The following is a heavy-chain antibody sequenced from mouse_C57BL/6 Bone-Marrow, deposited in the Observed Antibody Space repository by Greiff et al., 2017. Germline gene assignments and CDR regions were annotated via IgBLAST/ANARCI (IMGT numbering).Heavy chain of an antibody. D-gene: IGHD1-1*01. CDR2: INYDGSST. J-gene: IGHJ1*03. CDR3: ARDYGSSYYYWYFDV. V-gene: IGHV5-16*01. CDR1: GFTFSDYY. Sequence: EVMLVESEGGLVQPGSSMKLSCTASGFTFSDYYMAWVRQVPEKGLEWVANINYDGSSTYYLDSLKSRFIISRDNAKNILYLQMSSLKSEDTATYYCARDYGSSYYYWYFDVWHRDHGHRLL.